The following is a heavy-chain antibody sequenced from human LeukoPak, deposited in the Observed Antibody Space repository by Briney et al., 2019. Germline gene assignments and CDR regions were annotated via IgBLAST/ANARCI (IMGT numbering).Heavy chain of an antibody. CDR1: GFTFSSYS. Sequence: KPGGSLRLSCAASGFTFSSYSMNWVRQAPGKGREWVSSISSSSSYIYYADSVKGRFTISRDNAKNSLYLQMNSLRAEDTAVYYCARDKEYSSGWYSSPVDYWGQGTLVTVSS. D-gene: IGHD6-19*01. CDR2: ISSSSSYI. J-gene: IGHJ4*02. CDR3: ARDKEYSSGWYSSPVDY. V-gene: IGHV3-21*01.